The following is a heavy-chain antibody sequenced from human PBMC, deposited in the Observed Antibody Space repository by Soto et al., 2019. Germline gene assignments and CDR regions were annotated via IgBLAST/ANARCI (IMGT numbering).Heavy chain of an antibody. J-gene: IGHJ6*02. Sequence: ASVKVSCKASGYTFSSYHISWVRQAPGQGLEWMGWINGYTGNTNYAQKFQGRVTMTTDTSTNTAYLDLWTLISDDTAVYYCARSWVTGKGGIDVWGQGTTVTVS. V-gene: IGHV1-18*01. CDR2: INGYTGNT. CDR3: ARSWVTGKGGIDV. CDR1: GYTFSSYH. D-gene: IGHD3-16*01.